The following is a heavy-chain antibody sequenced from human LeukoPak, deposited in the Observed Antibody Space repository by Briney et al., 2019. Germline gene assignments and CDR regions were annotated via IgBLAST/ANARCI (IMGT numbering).Heavy chain of an antibody. CDR2: INHSGST. D-gene: IGHD2-15*01. Sequence: SETLSLTCAVYGGSFSGYYWSWIRQTPGKGLEWIGEINHSGSTNYNPSLKSRVTISVDTSKNQFSLKLSSVTAADTAVYYCARCSSGGSCYSYQHWGQGTLVTVSS. CDR1: GGSFSGYY. J-gene: IGHJ4*02. V-gene: IGHV4-34*01. CDR3: ARCSSGGSCYSYQH.